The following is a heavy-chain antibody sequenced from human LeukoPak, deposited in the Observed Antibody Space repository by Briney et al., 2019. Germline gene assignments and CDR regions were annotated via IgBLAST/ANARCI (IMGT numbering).Heavy chain of an antibody. J-gene: IGHJ4*02. Sequence: AGGSLRLSCAASGFTFSSYAMSWVRQAPGKGLEWVSGISGSGGSTNYADSVKGRFTISRDNSKNTLYLQMNSLRAEDTAVYYCAKDIEVATISFDYWGQGTLVTVSS. CDR2: ISGSGGST. CDR3: AKDIEVATISFDY. CDR1: GFTFSSYA. D-gene: IGHD5-24*01. V-gene: IGHV3-23*01.